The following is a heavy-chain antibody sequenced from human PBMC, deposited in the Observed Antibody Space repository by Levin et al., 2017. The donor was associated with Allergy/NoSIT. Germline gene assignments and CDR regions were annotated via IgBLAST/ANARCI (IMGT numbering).Heavy chain of an antibody. CDR1: GFTFSSFA. CDR3: ARGPGSYHSYMDV. CDR2: ISGTGEII. J-gene: IGHJ6*03. Sequence: PGGSLRLSCAASGFTFSSFAMRWVRQAPGKGLEWVSAISGTGEIIYYADSVKGRFTISRDNSKNTVYLQMNGLRAEDTAVYYCARGPGSYHSYMDVWGKGTTVTVSS. D-gene: IGHD5-12*01. V-gene: IGHV3-23*01.